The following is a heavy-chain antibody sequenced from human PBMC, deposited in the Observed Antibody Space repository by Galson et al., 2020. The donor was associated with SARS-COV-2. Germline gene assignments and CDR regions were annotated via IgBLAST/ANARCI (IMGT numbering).Heavy chain of an antibody. D-gene: IGHD2-2*02. Sequence: SETLSLTCTVSGGSNSSYYWSWIRQPPGKGLEWIGYIYYSGSTNYNPSLKSRVTISVDTSKNQFSLKLSSVTAADTAVYYCARHEHQLLYYNNLFDPWGQGTLVTVSS. CDR3: ARHEHQLLYYNNLFDP. V-gene: IGHV4-59*08. J-gene: IGHJ5*02. CDR2: IYYSGST. CDR1: GGSNSSYY.